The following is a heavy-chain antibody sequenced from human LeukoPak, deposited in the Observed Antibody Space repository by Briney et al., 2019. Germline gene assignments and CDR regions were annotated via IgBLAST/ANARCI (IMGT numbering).Heavy chain of an antibody. CDR3: ARGGPRYRSGGICSPYYYYGMDV. V-gene: IGHV4-34*01. D-gene: IGHD2-15*01. CDR1: GGSFSGYY. Sequence: SETLSLTCAVYGGSFSGYYWSWIRQPPGKGLEWIGEINHSGSTNYNPSLKSRVTISVDTSKNQFSLKLSSVTAADTAVYYCARGGPRYRSGGICSPYYYYGMDVWGQGTTVTVSS. J-gene: IGHJ6*02. CDR2: INHSGST.